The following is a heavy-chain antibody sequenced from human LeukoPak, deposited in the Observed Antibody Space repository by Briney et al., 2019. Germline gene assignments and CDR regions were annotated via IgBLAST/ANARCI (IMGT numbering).Heavy chain of an antibody. Sequence: PSETLSLTCTVSGDSISSSNCYWGWIRQPPGKGLEWIGRIYDSGNIYFNPSLKSRVTISVDTSKNQFSLKLSSVTAADTAVYYCARTGSGSYNLRGRNYYYYYMDVWGKGTTVTISS. CDR2: IYDSGNI. J-gene: IGHJ6*03. CDR1: GDSISSSNCY. D-gene: IGHD3-10*01. CDR3: ARTGSGSYNLRGRNYYYYYMDV. V-gene: IGHV4-39*07.